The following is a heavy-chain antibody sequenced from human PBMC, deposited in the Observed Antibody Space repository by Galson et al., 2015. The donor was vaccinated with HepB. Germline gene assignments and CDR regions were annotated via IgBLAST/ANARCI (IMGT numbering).Heavy chain of an antibody. CDR3: ARTFYFDY. V-gene: IGHV3-30*04. Sequence: SLRLSCAASGFTFSAFAMHWVRQTPGKGLEWVALVSSDENNIYYADSVRGRFTISRDNSRDTLYLQMNSLRAEDTAVCYCARTFYFDYWGQGTLVTVSS. J-gene: IGHJ4*02. CDR2: VSSDENNI. CDR1: GFTFSAFA.